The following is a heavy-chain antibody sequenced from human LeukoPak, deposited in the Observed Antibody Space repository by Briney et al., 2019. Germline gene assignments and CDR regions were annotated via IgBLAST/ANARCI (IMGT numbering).Heavy chain of an antibody. J-gene: IGHJ4*02. CDR3: ARLDQYDFWSGYYGYYFDY. V-gene: IGHV4-39*01. CDR1: GGSISSSSYY. CDR2: IYYSGST. Sequence: PSETLSLTCTVSGGSISSSSYYWGWIRQPPGKGLEWIGSIYYSGSTYYNPSLKSRVTISVDTSKNQFSLKLSSVTAADTAVYYCARLDQYDFWSGYYGYYFDYWGQGTLVTVSS. D-gene: IGHD3-3*01.